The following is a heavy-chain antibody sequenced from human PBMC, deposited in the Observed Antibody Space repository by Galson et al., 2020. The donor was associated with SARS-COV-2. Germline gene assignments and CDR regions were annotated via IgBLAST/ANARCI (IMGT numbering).Heavy chain of an antibody. CDR2: INHSGST. D-gene: IGHD3-10*01. Sequence: SETLSLTCAVYGGSFSGYYWSWIRQPPGKGLEWIGEINHSGSTNYNPSLKSRVTISVDTSKNQFSLKLSSVTAADTAVYYCARGQIRKKLLWFGELLFNYFDYWGQGTLVTVSS. J-gene: IGHJ4*02. CDR1: GGSFSGYY. CDR3: ARGQIRKKLLWFGELLFNYFDY. V-gene: IGHV4-34*01.